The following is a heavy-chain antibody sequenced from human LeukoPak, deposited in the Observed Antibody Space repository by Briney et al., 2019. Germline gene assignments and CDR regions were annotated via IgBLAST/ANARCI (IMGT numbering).Heavy chain of an antibody. CDR2: IYSGGST. J-gene: IGHJ4*02. CDR3: ARDTTGYGSGDY. Sequence: GGSLRPSCAASGFTVSSNYMSWVRQAPGKGLEWDSVIYSGGSTYYADSVKGRFTISRDNSKNTLYLQMNSLRAEDTAVYYCARDTTGYGSGDYWGQGTLVTVSS. CDR1: GFTVSSNY. V-gene: IGHV3-66*01. D-gene: IGHD3-10*01.